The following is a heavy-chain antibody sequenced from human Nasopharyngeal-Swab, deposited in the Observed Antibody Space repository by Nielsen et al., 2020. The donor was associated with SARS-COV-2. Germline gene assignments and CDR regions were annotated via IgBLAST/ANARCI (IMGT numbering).Heavy chain of an antibody. CDR2: IWYDGSNK. V-gene: IGHV3-33*01. CDR1: GFTFSSYG. D-gene: IGHD4-11*01. Sequence: GESLKISCAASGFTFSSYGMHWVRQAPGKGLEWVAVIWYDGSNKYYADSVKGRFTISRDNSKNTLYLQMNGLRAEDTAVYYCARDLEVGLSSYSNQDYWGQGTLVTVSS. CDR3: ARDLEVGLSSYSNQDY. J-gene: IGHJ4*02.